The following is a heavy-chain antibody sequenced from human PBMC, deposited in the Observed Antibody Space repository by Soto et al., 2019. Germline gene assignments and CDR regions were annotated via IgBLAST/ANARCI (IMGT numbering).Heavy chain of an antibody. D-gene: IGHD2-21*02. V-gene: IGHV4-31*03. CDR2: IYYSGST. Sequence: SATLSLTCTVSGGSISSGGYYWSWIRQHPGKGLEWIGYIYYSGSTYYNPSLKSRVTISVDTSKNQFSLKLSSVTAADTAVYYCARDVVTITETHYGMDVWGQGTTVTVSS. J-gene: IGHJ6*02. CDR1: GGSISSGGYY. CDR3: ARDVVTITETHYGMDV.